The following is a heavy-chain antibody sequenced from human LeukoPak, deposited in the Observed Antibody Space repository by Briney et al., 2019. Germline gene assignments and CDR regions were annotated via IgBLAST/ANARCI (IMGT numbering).Heavy chain of an antibody. D-gene: IGHD2-8*01. CDR1: GYTFTGYY. V-gene: IGHV1-2*02. CDR3: ASRRYCTNGVCHPFDY. CDR2: INPNSGGT. J-gene: IGHJ4*02. Sequence: ASVKVSCKASGYTFTGYYMHWVRQAPGQGLEWMGWINPNSGGTNYAQKFQGRVAMTRDTSISTAYMELSRLRSDDTAVYYCASRRYCTNGVCHPFDYWGQGTLVTVSS.